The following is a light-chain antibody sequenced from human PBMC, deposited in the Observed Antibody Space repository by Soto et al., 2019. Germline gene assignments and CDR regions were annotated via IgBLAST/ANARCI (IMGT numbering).Light chain of an antibody. J-gene: IGKJ1*01. CDR3: QQYGSSPTT. CDR2: GAS. CDR1: QTVNNN. V-gene: IGKV3-15*01. Sequence: VMTQAPATLSVSPGEGATLSCRASQTVNNNVAWYQLKDGQVPRLLIYGASTRATDIPARFSGSGSGTEFTLTISSLQSEDFAEDHCQQYGSSPTTFGQGTKVEIK.